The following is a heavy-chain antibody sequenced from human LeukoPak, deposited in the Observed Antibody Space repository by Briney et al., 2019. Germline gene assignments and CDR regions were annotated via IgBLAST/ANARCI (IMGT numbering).Heavy chain of an antibody. CDR1: GFTFSTTA. D-gene: IGHD3-3*01. CDR3: AKDVLRWAFDY. J-gene: IGHJ4*02. Sequence: GGSLRLSCAASGFTFSTTAMAWVRQAPGKGLELVSGFGGTGDIHYADSVRGRITISRDNSKGILYLQMNSLRAEDTAVYYCAKDVLRWAFDYWGQGTLVTVSS. V-gene: IGHV3-23*01. CDR2: FGGTGDI.